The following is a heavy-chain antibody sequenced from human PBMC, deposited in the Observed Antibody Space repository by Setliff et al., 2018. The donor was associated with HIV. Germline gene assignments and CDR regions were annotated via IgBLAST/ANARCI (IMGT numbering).Heavy chain of an antibody. CDR3: ATCRHRPSNWFDP. CDR1: GGSVSSPSYY. V-gene: IGHV4-39*07. CDR2: VYNSGIT. Sequence: SETLSLTCAVSGGSVSSPSYYWGLIRQPPGNGLEWIGSVYNSGITFKNPSLKSRVSISVDRSGNQFSLRLTSVTAADTAVYYCATCRHRPSNWFDPWGQGTVVTVSS. J-gene: IGHJ5*02.